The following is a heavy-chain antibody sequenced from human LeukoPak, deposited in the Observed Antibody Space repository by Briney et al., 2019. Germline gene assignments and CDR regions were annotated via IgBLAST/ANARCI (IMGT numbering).Heavy chain of an antibody. Sequence: SETLSLTCTVSGGSISSSDSYWGWIRQPPGKGLEWIGSMYYSGSTYYNPSLKSRVTISVDTSKNQFSLKLNSVTAADTAVYYCARHPPRDCSSSSCYKRWFDPWGRGTLVTVSS. D-gene: IGHD2-2*02. J-gene: IGHJ5*02. V-gene: IGHV4-39*01. CDR3: ARHPPRDCSSSSCYKRWFDP. CDR2: MYYSGST. CDR1: GGSISSSDSY.